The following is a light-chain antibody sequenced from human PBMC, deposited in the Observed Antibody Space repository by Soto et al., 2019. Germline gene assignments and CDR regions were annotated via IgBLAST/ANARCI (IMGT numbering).Light chain of an antibody. J-gene: IGLJ1*01. CDR2: SNN. CDR3: AAWDDSLNGYV. CDR1: SSNIGSNT. Sequence: QSVLTQPPSASGTPGQRVTISCSGRSSNIGSNTVNWYQQLPGTAPKLLIYSNNQRTSGVTDRFSGSKSGTSASLAISGLKSEDEADYYCAAWDDSLNGYVFGTGTKLTVL. V-gene: IGLV1-44*01.